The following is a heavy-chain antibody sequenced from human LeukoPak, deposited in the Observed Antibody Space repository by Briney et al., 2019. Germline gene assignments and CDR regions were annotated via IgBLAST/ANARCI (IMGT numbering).Heavy chain of an antibody. CDR1: GFTFSNYA. V-gene: IGHV3-23*01. J-gene: IGHJ4*02. D-gene: IGHD1-1*01. CDR3: AKDWKCDY. Sequence: PGGSLRLSCAASGFTFSNYAMTWVRQAPGKGLEWDSAMSGSGGSIHYADSVKGRFTISRDNSKNTLYLQMNSLRAEDTAIYYCAKDWKCDYWAREPWSPSPQ. CDR2: MSGSGGSI.